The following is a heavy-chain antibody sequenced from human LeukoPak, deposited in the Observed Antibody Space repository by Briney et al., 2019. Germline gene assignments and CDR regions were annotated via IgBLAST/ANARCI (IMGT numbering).Heavy chain of an antibody. CDR3: AREGYYDSSGYYSKVWYFDY. D-gene: IGHD3-22*01. J-gene: IGHJ4*02. CDR2: ISSSGSTI. Sequence: SGGSLRLSCAASGFTFSSYEMNWVRQAPGKGLEWVSYISSSGSTIYYADSVKGRFTISRDNAKNSLYLQMNSLRAEDTAVYYCAREGYYDSSGYYSKVWYFDYWGQGTLVTVSS. V-gene: IGHV3-48*03. CDR1: GFTFSSYE.